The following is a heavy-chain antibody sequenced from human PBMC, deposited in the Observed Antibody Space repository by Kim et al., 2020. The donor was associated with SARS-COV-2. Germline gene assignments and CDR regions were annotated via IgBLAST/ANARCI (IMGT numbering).Heavy chain of an antibody. J-gene: IGHJ4*02. Sequence: GGSLRLSCAASGFTFSSYGMHWVRQAPGKGLEWVAVISYDGSNKYYADSVKGRFTISRDNSKNTLYLQMNSLRAEDTAVYYCAKEDYDSSGYYDYWGQGTLVTVSS. CDR3: AKEDYDSSGYYDY. CDR2: ISYDGSNK. CDR1: GFTFSSYG. V-gene: IGHV3-30*18. D-gene: IGHD3-22*01.